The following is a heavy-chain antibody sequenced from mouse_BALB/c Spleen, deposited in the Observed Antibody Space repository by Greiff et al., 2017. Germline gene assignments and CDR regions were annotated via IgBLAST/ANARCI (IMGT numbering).Heavy chain of an antibody. CDR3: ARHRDVGFAY. CDR2: ISSGGGST. CDR1: GFAFSSYD. Sequence: EVQGVESGGGLVKPGGSLKLSCAASGFAFSSYDMSWVRQTPEKRLEWVAYISSGGGSTYYPDTVKGRFTISRDNAKNTLYLQMSSLKSEDTAMYYCARHRDVGFAYWGQGTLVTVSA. V-gene: IGHV5-12-1*01. J-gene: IGHJ3*01.